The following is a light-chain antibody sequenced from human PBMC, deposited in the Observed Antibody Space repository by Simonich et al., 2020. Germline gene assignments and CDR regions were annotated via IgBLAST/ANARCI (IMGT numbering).Light chain of an antibody. V-gene: IGKV6-21*01. CDR2: YAS. CDR1: HSIGSI. J-gene: IGKJ2*01. CDR3: HQSSSLPHT. Sequence: ELVLTQSPDFQSVTPKEKVTITCLTSHSIGSILHWDQQKPDQSPKLLIKYASQSVSGVPSRFSGSGSGTDFTLTINSLEAEDAATYYCHQSSSLPHTFGQGTKLEIK.